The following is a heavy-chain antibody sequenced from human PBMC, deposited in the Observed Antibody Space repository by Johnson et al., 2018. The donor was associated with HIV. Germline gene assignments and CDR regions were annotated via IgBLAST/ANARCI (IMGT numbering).Heavy chain of an antibody. Sequence: QVQLVESGGGVVQPGGSLRLSCAVSGFTFSSYGMHWVRQAPGKGLEWVAFIQYDGSNKYYADSVKGRFTISRDNSKNTLYLQMNSLRPEDTAVYYCAKGRNTYGADVFDIWGQGTMVTVSS. CDR1: GFTFSSYG. J-gene: IGHJ3*02. V-gene: IGHV3-30*02. CDR2: IQYDGSNK. D-gene: IGHD4/OR15-4a*01. CDR3: AKGRNTYGADVFDI.